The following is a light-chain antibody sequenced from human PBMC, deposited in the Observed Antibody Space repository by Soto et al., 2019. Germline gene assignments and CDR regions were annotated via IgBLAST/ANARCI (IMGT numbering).Light chain of an antibody. Sequence: DIQMTQSPSSLSASVGDRVTITCRASQGISNYLDWYQQKTGKVPKLLISPASTLQSGVPSRFSGSGSGTDFTLTISSLQPEDVATYYCQKDSSVITFGQGTRLEIK. CDR3: QKDSSVIT. V-gene: IGKV1-27*01. J-gene: IGKJ5*01. CDR2: PAS. CDR1: QGISNY.